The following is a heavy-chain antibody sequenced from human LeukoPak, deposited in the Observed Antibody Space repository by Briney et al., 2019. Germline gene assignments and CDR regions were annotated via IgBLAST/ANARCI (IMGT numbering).Heavy chain of an antibody. CDR2: IWYDGSNK. J-gene: IGHJ6*02. CDR1: GFTFSSYG. D-gene: IGHD5-12*01. Sequence: GGSLRLSCAASGFTFSSYGMHWVRQAPGKGLEWVAVIWYDGSNKYYADSVKGRFTISRDNSKNTLYLQMNSLRAEDTAVYYCARDLSGYDLGDYYYYGMDVWGQGTTVTVSS. CDR3: ARDLSGYDLGDYYYYGMDV. V-gene: IGHV3-33*01.